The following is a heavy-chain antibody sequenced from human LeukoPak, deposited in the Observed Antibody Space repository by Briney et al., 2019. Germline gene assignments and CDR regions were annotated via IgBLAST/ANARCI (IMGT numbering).Heavy chain of an antibody. V-gene: IGHV4-39*07. D-gene: IGHD3-16*01. CDR1: GGSISSSSYY. J-gene: IGHJ3*02. CDR3: ARVIFMAFDI. Sequence: SETLSLTCIVSGGSISSSSYYWGWIRQPPGKGLEWIGSIYYSGSTYYNPSLKSRVTISVDTSKNQFSLKLSSVTAADTAVYYCARVIFMAFDIWGQGTMVTVSS. CDR2: IYYSGST.